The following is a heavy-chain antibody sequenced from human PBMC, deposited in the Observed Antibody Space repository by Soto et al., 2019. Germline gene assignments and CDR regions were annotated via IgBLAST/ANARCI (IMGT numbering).Heavy chain of an antibody. D-gene: IGHD4-17*01. CDR3: ARDFGLGAYGECYYYYMDV. CDR2: IIPILGIA. J-gene: IGHJ6*03. Sequence: QVQLVQSGAEVKKPGSSVKVSCKASGGTFSSYTISWVRQAPGQGLEWMGRIIPILGIANYGQKFQGRDKITADKSTSPAYMGLSSLRSEETAVYYCARDFGLGAYGECYYYYMDVWCKGTTVTVSS. V-gene: IGHV1-69*08. CDR1: GGTFSSYT.